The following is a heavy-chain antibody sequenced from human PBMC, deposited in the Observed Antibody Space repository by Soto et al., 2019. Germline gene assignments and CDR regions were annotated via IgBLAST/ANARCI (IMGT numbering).Heavy chain of an antibody. V-gene: IGHV4-4*07. CDR2: IYSSGST. J-gene: IGHJ5*02. CDR1: GGSISSYY. CDR3: ARGLRRTYYDFWSGYYTESDWFDP. Sequence: PWGTLSLTCTASGGSISSYYWSWIRQPAGKGLEWIGRIYSSGSTNYNPSLKSRVTMSVDTSKNQFSLKLSSVTAGDTAVYYCARGLRRTYYDFWSGYYTESDWFDPWGQGTLVTVSS. D-gene: IGHD3-3*01.